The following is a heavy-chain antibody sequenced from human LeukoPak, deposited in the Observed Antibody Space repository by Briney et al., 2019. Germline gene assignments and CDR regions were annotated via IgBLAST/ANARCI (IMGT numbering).Heavy chain of an antibody. J-gene: IGHJ4*02. Sequence: SETLSLTCTVSGGSISSYYWSWIRQPPGKGLEWIGYIYYSGSTNYNPSPKSRVTISVDTSKNQFSLKLSSVTAADTAVYYCARRDSSGWYYFDYWGQGTLVTVSS. D-gene: IGHD6-19*01. CDR1: GGSISSYY. CDR2: IYYSGST. V-gene: IGHV4-59*08. CDR3: ARRDSSGWYYFDY.